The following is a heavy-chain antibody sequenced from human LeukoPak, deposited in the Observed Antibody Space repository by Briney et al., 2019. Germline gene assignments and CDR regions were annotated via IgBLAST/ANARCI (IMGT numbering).Heavy chain of an antibody. J-gene: IGHJ4*02. CDR3: AGSLSTVTTFDY. Sequence: GGSLRLSCAASGFTYSSYAMSWVRQAPGKGLEWVSAISGSGGSTYYADSVKGRFTISRDNSKNTLYLQMNSLRAEDTAVYYCAGSLSTVTTFDYWGQGTLVTVSS. CDR1: GFTYSSYA. CDR2: ISGSGGST. D-gene: IGHD4-17*01. V-gene: IGHV3-23*01.